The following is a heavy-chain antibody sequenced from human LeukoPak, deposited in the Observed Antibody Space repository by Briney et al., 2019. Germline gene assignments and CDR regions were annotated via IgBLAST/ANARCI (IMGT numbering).Heavy chain of an antibody. CDR1: GFTFSTYS. V-gene: IGHV3-21*01. Sequence: GGSLRLSCAASGFTFSTYSMNWVRQAPGKGLEWVSFITSRSTYKYYADSVQGRFTISRDNAKNSLYLQMNSLRAEDTGVYYCAREPVLWELQLPTWGQGTLVTVSS. D-gene: IGHD1-26*01. CDR3: AREPVLWELQLPT. CDR2: ITSRSTYK. J-gene: IGHJ5*02.